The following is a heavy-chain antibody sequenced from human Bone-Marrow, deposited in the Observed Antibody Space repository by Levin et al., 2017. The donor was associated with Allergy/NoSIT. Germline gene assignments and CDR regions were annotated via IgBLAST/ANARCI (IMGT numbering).Heavy chain of an antibody. Sequence: QPGGSLRLSCAASGFTFSSYWLTWVRQAPGKGLEWVAKIRQDGSEKSYVDSVKGRFTISRDNVENSVFLQMNSVRGDDTAVYYCARGGGTVAGNIDYWGQGTLVTVSS. J-gene: IGHJ4*02. CDR2: IRQDGSEK. D-gene: IGHD6-19*01. CDR1: GFTFSSYW. V-gene: IGHV3-7*01. CDR3: ARGGGTVAGNIDY.